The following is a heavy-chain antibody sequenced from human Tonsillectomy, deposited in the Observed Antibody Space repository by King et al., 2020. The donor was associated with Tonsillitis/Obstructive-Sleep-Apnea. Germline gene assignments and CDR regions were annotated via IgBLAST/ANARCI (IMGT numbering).Heavy chain of an antibody. CDR1: GFTFSSYG. D-gene: IGHD3-16*01. CDR2: ISYDGSNE. CDR3: VKVGHGYSSMDV. J-gene: IGHJ6*03. Sequence: VQLVESGGGVVQPGRSLRLSCAASGFTFSSYGMHWVRQAPGKGLEGVAVISYDGSNEYYADSVKGRFTISRANSKNTLYLQMNMLTAEDTAVYYCVKVGHGYSSMDVWGQGTTVTVSS. V-gene: IGHV3-30*18.